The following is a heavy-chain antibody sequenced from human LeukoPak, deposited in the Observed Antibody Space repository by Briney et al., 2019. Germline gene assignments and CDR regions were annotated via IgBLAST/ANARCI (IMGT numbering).Heavy chain of an antibody. D-gene: IGHD3-10*01. Sequence: SETLSLTCTVSGGSISVHYWIWIRQPAGKGLEWIGHISASGSTNYNPSLKSRVTMSVDTSKNQFSVRLNSVTAADTAVYYCARFGYYGSGRFMDVWGKGTTVIVSS. V-gene: IGHV4-4*07. CDR3: ARFGYYGSGRFMDV. CDR2: ISASGST. J-gene: IGHJ6*04. CDR1: GGSISVHY.